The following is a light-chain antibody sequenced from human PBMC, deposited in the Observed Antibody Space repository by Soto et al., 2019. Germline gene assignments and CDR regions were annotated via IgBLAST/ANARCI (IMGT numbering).Light chain of an antibody. J-gene: IGKJ3*01. CDR1: QGIGIY. V-gene: IGKV1-27*01. CDR3: QQYNSAPFT. Sequence: DIQMTQSPSSLSGSVGDSVTITCRASQGIGIYLAWYQQKPGKVPQLLIYAASTLHSGVSSRFSGSGSGTDFTLTISSLQPEDVATYYCQQYNSAPFTFGPGTKVDIK. CDR2: AAS.